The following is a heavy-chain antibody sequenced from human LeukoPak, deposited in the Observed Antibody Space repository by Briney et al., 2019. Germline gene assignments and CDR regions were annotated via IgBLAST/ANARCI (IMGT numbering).Heavy chain of an antibody. CDR3: ATRTDTDGGLCVIDY. Sequence: GGSLRLSCADSGLTFTSAWMSWVRHTPGKGLEWVARIKSNTDGGTTDYAAPVKGRFTISRDDSKNTLYLQMNSLKSEDTAIYYCATRTDTDGGLCVIDYWGQGTLVTVSS. V-gene: IGHV3-15*01. D-gene: IGHD3-16*01. J-gene: IGHJ4*02. CDR2: IKSNTDGGTT. CDR1: GLTFTSAW.